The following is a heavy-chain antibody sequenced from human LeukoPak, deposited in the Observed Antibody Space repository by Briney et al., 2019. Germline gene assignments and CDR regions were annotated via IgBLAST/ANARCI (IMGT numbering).Heavy chain of an antibody. J-gene: IGHJ4*02. CDR2: IIPMFGTA. CDR1: GYTFSSDG. D-gene: IGHD3-9*01. Sequence: SVKVSCTASGYTFSSDGISRVRQAPGPGVGGVGGIIPMFGTANYAQKFTGRVTITADESTSTAYMELRSLRSEDTAVYYCARGDIRIGIRSFTTFDYWGQGTLVTVSS. V-gene: IGHV1-69*13. CDR3: ARGDIRIGIRSFTTFDY.